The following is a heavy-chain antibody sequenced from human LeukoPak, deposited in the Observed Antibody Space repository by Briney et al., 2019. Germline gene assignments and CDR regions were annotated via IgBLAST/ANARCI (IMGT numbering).Heavy chain of an antibody. D-gene: IGHD2-21*02. V-gene: IGHV3-21*01. CDR2: ISSSSSYI. J-gene: IGHJ3*02. CDR1: GLTFCTYS. Sequence: PGGSLRLSCAASGLTFCTYSMKCVRQAPGKGLEWVSSISSSSSYIYYADSVKGRFTISRDNAKNSLYLQMNCLRAEDTAVYYCARRTYCGGDCYSVGAFDIWGQGTVVTVSS. CDR3: ARRTYCGGDCYSVGAFDI.